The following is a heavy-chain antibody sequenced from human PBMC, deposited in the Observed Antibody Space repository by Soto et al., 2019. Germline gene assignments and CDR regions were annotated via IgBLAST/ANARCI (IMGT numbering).Heavy chain of an antibody. CDR3: ARGYCGGGGCYLSRDAFDV. CDR2: CNPTSSHI. Sequence: EVQLVESGGGLVMPGGSLRLSCAASGFTFSAYHMNWVRHAPGKGLECVSSCNPTSSHIYYADSVRGFFSISRYDSKKSVSLQMNSLRTEDAALYFCARGYCGGGGCYLSRDAFDVWGQGTMVTVSS. J-gene: IGHJ3*01. CDR1: GFTFSAYH. V-gene: IGHV3-21*01. D-gene: IGHD2-15*01.